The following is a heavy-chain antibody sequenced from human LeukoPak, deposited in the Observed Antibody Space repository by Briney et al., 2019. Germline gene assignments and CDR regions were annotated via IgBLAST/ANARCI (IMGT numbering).Heavy chain of an antibody. D-gene: IGHD5-18*01. CDR1: GFTFSSYS. Sequence: GGSLRLSCAASGFTFSSYSMNWVRQAPGKGLEWVSSIGSSSTYIYYADSVKGRSTISRDNAKNSLYLQMNSLRAEDTAVYYCAASTKHTAMVDYWGQGTLVTVSS. CDR2: IGSSSTYI. V-gene: IGHV3-21*01. J-gene: IGHJ4*02. CDR3: AASTKHTAMVDY.